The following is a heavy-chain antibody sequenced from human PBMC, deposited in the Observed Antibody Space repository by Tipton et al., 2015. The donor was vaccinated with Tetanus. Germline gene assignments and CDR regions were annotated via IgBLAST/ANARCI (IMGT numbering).Heavy chain of an antibody. CDR1: GYTFASYD. V-gene: IGHV1-8*01. D-gene: IGHD3-10*01. Sequence: QVQLVQSGAEVRKPGASVKVSCKASGYTFASYDINWVRQAAGQGLEWMGWMNLNSGNTSISTAYVELSSLISEDTAIYYCARGATMVGGISPSNYYGMDVWGQGTTVTVSS. CDR3: ARGATMVGGISPSNYYGMDV. CDR2: MNLNSG. J-gene: IGHJ6*02.